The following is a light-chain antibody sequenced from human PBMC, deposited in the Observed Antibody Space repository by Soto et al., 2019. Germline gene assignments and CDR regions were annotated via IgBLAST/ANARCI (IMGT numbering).Light chain of an antibody. Sequence: EIVMTQSPATLSVSPGEGATLSCRASQSVSSKLAWYQQKPGQAPRXLIYGASTRATGIPARFSGSGSGTDFTIIISSLQSEDSAVYYCQQYNSWLWTFGQGTKVDIK. V-gene: IGKV3-15*01. J-gene: IGKJ1*01. CDR2: GAS. CDR3: QQYNSWLWT. CDR1: QSVSSK.